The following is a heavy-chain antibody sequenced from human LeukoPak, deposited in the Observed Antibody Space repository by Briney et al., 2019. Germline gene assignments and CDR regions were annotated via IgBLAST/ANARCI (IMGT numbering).Heavy chain of an antibody. CDR1: GFTFSSYA. V-gene: IGHV3-49*03. CDR2: IRSKAYGGTT. Sequence: GGSLRLSCAASGFTFSSYAMSWFRQAPGKGLEWVGFIRSKAYGGTTEYAASVKGRFTISRDDSKSIAYLQMNSLKTEDTAVYYCTSPVQDYYDSSGYYPSDYWGQGTLVTVSS. J-gene: IGHJ4*02. D-gene: IGHD3-22*01. CDR3: TSPVQDYYDSSGYYPSDY.